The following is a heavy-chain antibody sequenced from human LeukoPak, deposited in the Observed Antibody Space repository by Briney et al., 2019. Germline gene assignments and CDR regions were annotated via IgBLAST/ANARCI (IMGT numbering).Heavy chain of an antibody. V-gene: IGHV4-4*02. J-gene: IGHJ4*02. CDR2: IYHSGST. CDR3: ARALIAVAGKFDY. D-gene: IGHD6-19*01. Sequence: SETLSLTCAVSGGSTSSSNWWSWVRQPPGKGLEWIGEIYHSGSTNYNPSLKSRVTISVDKSKNQFSLKLSSVTAADTAVYYCARALIAVAGKFDYWGQGTLVTVSS. CDR1: GGSTSSSNW.